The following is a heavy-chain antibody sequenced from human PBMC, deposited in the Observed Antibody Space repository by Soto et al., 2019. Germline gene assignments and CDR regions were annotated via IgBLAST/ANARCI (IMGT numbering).Heavy chain of an antibody. J-gene: IGHJ4*02. V-gene: IGHV3-23*01. D-gene: IGHD6-19*01. CDR3: AKGGRQWLVTSDFNY. CDR1: GFPFTNYD. Sequence: GGSLRLSCAASGFPFTNYDMNWVRPAPGKGLEWVSAISGRSGATFYADSVKGRFTISRDSSKNTVSLEMTSLRAEDTAVYYCAKGGRQWLVTSDFNYWGQGALVTVSS. CDR2: ISGRSGAT.